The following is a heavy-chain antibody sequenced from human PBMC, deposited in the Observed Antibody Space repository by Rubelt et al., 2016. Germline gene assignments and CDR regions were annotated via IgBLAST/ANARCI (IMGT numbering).Heavy chain of an antibody. CDR1: GFTFSHYY. J-gene: IGHJ3*02. Sequence: QVRLVESGGDLVKPGGSLRLSCAASGFTFSHYYMSWIRQAPGKGLEWVSYISNSGSDKYYADSVKGRFTISRDNAKGSLFMQMNSLRADDTAVYYCARASQDAFDIRGQGTMITVSS. V-gene: IGHV3-11*01. CDR2: ISNSGSDK. CDR3: ARASQDAFDI.